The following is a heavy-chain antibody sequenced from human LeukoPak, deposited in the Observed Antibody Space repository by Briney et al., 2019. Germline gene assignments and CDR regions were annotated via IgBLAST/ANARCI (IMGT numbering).Heavy chain of an antibody. CDR1: GYTFTSYG. D-gene: IGHD3-9*01. CDR2: ISAYNGKT. J-gene: IGHJ4*02. CDR3: AKTVLLYFDWLPPSSYFDY. V-gene: IGHV1-18*01. Sequence: ASVKVSCKASGYTFTSYGISGVRPAPGQGREWMGWISAYNGKTNYARKLQGRVTMNTDTYTSTAYIELRSQRSDDPAVYNCAKTVLLYFDWLPPSSYFDYWGQGTLVTVSS.